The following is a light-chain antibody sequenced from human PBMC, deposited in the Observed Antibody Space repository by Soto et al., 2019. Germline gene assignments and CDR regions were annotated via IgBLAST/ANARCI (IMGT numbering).Light chain of an antibody. V-gene: IGKV1-8*01. CDR3: LQHNSYQLT. J-gene: IGKJ5*01. CDR1: QGISNY. CDR2: AAS. Sequence: AILFSQTPSSFSPSPEDRDTLTRRASQGISNYLAWYQQKPGQAPKLLIYAASTLQSGVPFRFTGSGSGTEFTLTISCLESEDFGTYYCLQHNSYQLTFGQGTRLEIK.